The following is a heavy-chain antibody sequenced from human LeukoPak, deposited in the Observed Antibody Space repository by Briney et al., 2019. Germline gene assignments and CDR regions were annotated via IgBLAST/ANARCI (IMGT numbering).Heavy chain of an antibody. CDR1: GGSFSGYY. CDR3: ARVACSYDSSGYLRYSYGMDV. D-gene: IGHD3-22*01. Sequence: PSETLSLTCAGYGGSFSGYYWSWIRQPPGKGLEWVGEINHSGSTNYNPSLKSRVTISVDTSKNQFPLMLSPVTAADTAVYYCARVACSYDSSGYLRYSYGMDVWGQGTTVTVSS. CDR2: INHSGST. J-gene: IGHJ6*02. V-gene: IGHV4-34*01.